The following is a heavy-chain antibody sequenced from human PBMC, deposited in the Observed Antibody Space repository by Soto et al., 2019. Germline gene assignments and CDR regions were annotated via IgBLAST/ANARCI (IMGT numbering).Heavy chain of an antibody. D-gene: IGHD3-16*01. J-gene: IGHJ6*02. V-gene: IGHV4-30-4*02. CDR3: ARVPSPFDFYYAMDV. Sequence: TLALTCAVSGHSIGSGNKDWSWSRQAPGKGLEWIGYIFSSWTTYYNPSLKSRLTMSLDTSQNQFSLKLNSVTAADTAVYFCARVPSPFDFYYAMDVWGQGTTVTVTS. CDR1: GHSIGSGNKD. CDR2: IFSSWTT.